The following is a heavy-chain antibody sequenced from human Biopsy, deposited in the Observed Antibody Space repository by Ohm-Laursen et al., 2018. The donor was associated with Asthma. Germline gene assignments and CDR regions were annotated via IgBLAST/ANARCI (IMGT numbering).Heavy chain of an antibody. V-gene: IGHV3-23*01. CDR1: GFTFSSYA. D-gene: IGHD1-26*01. J-gene: IGHJ4*02. CDR2: ISSSGAST. CDR3: AKGGTYTTDRYAY. Sequence: SLRLSCAASGFTFSSYAMSWVRQAPGKGLEWVSSISSSGASTYYADSVKGRFTISRDNSKNTLYLQMSSLRADDTAVYYCAKGGTYTTDRYAYWGQGKPGHRLL.